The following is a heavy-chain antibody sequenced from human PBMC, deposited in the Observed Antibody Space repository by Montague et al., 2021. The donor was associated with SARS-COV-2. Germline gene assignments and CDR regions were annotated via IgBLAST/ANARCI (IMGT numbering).Heavy chain of an antibody. V-gene: IGHV4-39*01. J-gene: IGHJ5*02. D-gene: IGHD1-7*01. CDR2: IYYSGST. CDR3: ARGLYYWYYEHGFDT. CDR1: GGSVGSSNYY. Sequence: SETLSLTCTVSGGSVGSSNYYWAWIRQPPGKGLEWTGTIYYSGSTYYNPSPRSRVTIDVDTSTNQFSLKLTSVTAADTAVYFCARGLYYWYYEHGFDTWGQGTLVTVSS.